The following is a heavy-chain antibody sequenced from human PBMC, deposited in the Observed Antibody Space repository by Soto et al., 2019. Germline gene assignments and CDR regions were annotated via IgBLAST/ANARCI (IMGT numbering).Heavy chain of an antibody. V-gene: IGHV1-18*01. J-gene: IGHJ4*02. CDR3: ARDLTPGLVDH. Sequence: GASVKVSCKTSGYTFTKYGISWVRQAPGQGLEWMGWITTDKGKTTYAQKFQGRVTMTTDTSTSTAYMELRSLRSDDTAVYYCARDLTPGLVDHWGQGTLVTVSS. CDR1: GYTFTKYG. D-gene: IGHD3-9*01. CDR2: ITTDKGKT.